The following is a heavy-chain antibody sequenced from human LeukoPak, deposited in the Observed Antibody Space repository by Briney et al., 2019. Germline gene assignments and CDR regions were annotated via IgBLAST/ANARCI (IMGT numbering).Heavy chain of an antibody. CDR2: MNPNSGNT. CDR3: ARASRRRYYDSSGYYYGN. Sequence: ASVKVSCKASGYTFTSYDINWVRQATGQGLEWMGWMNPNSGNTGYAQKFQGRVTMTRNTSISTAYMELSSLRSEGTAVYYCARASRRRYYDSSGYYYGNWGQGTLVTVSS. V-gene: IGHV1-8*02. CDR1: GYTFTSYD. D-gene: IGHD3-22*01. J-gene: IGHJ4*02.